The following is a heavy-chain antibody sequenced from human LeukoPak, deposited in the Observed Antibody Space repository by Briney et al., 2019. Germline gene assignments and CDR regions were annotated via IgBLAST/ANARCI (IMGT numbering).Heavy chain of an antibody. J-gene: IGHJ4*02. Sequence: GESLRLSCAAFGFSFRDYYMSWIRQAPGKGLEWLSYISTSSRYIKYADSVTGRFSISRVNGDDSLYLQMNNLRVEDTAFYFCARHYGGSSSFDYWGQGTLVTVSS. V-gene: IGHV3-11*03. D-gene: IGHD4-23*01. CDR1: GFSFRDYY. CDR3: ARHYGGSSSFDY. CDR2: ISTSSRYI.